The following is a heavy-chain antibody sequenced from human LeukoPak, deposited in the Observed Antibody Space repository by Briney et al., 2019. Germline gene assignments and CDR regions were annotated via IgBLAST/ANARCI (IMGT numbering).Heavy chain of an antibody. V-gene: IGHV3-30*18. CDR2: ISYDGSNK. CDR1: GLTFSSYG. Sequence: GGSLRLSCAASGLTFSSYGMPWVRQAPGKGLEWVAVISYDGSNKYYADSVKGRFTISRDNSKNTLYLQMNSLRAEDTAVYYCAKEGHFYCSGGSCYLDYWGQGTLVTVSS. J-gene: IGHJ4*02. D-gene: IGHD2-15*01. CDR3: AKEGHFYCSGGSCYLDY.